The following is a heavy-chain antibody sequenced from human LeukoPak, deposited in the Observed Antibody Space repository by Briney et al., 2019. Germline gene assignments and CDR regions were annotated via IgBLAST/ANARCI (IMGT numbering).Heavy chain of an antibody. J-gene: IGHJ5*02. D-gene: IGHD6-13*01. CDR3: ARGDKQLVFNQNKGGFDP. Sequence: GGSLRLSCAASGFTFSSYAMHWVRQAPGKGLEWVTIISYDGSNEYYADSVKGRFTISRDNSKNTLYLQMNSLRTEDTAVYYCARGDKQLVFNQNKGGFDPWGQGTLVTVSS. CDR2: ISYDGSNE. V-gene: IGHV3-30*04. CDR1: GFTFSSYA.